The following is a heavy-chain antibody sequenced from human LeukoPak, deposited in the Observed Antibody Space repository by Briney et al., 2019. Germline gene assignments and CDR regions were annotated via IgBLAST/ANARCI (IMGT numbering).Heavy chain of an antibody. V-gene: IGHV4-38-2*02. CDR2: IYHSGST. D-gene: IGHD3-3*02. Sequence: SETLSLTCTVSGYSISSGYYWGWIRQPPGKGLEWIGSIYHSGSTYYNPSLKSRVTISVDTSKNQFSLKLSSVTAADTAVYYCARAFYPGYYSYMAVWGKGTTVTVSS. CDR1: GYSISSGYY. J-gene: IGHJ6*03. CDR3: ARAFYPGYYSYMAV.